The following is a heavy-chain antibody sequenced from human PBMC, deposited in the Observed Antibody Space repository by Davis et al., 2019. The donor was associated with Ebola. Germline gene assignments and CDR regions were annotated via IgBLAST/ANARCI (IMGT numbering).Heavy chain of an antibody. Sequence: PGGSLRLSCAASGFTFSSYGMHWVRQAPGKGLEWVAVISSDGSNKYYADSVKGRFTISRDNSKNTLYLQMNSLRAEDTAVYYCSGLGASSGWYLPWGQGTLVTVSS. V-gene: IGHV3-30*03. CDR2: ISSDGSNK. J-gene: IGHJ5*02. D-gene: IGHD6-19*01. CDR1: GFTFSSYG. CDR3: SGLGASSGWYLP.